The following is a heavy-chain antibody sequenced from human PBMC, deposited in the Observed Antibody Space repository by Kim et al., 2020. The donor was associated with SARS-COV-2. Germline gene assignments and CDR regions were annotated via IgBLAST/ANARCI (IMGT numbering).Heavy chain of an antibody. V-gene: IGHV4-39*07. J-gene: IGHJ4*02. D-gene: IGHD3-16*02. CDR3: ARDIGP. CDR2: YSGST. Sequence: YSGSTYDTPTLKRRVTISVDTSKNQFSLKLSSVTAADTAVYYCARDIGPWGQGTLVTVSS.